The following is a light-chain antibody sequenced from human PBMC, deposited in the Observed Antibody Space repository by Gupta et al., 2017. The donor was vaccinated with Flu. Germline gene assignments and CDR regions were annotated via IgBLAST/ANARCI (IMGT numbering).Light chain of an antibody. CDR2: GGS. Sequence: QSALTQPPSVSGSPGQSLTISSTGTSSDLGSYKFVSWYQQPQGKAPKLMSYGGSERPAGVSNRVSGSKSGTKASLTSSERQAEDEAYYYCYAYASSATCGLGTGTKLTV. J-gene: IGLJ1*01. CDR1: SSDLGSYKF. V-gene: IGLV2-23*01. CDR3: YAYASSATCG.